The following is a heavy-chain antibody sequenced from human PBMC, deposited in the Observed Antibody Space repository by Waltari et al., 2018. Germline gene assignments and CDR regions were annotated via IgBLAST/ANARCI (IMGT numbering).Heavy chain of an antibody. CDR1: GGSFSGYY. D-gene: IGHD3-16*01. Sequence: QVQLQQWGAGLLKPSETLSLTCAVYGGSFSGYYWSWIRQPPGKGLEWIGEINHSGSTNYNPSLKRRVTISVDTSKNQFSLKLSAVTAADTAVYYCARVGGGGKDAIDIWGQGTMVTVSS. CDR2: INHSGST. J-gene: IGHJ3*02. V-gene: IGHV4-34*01. CDR3: ARVGGGGKDAIDI.